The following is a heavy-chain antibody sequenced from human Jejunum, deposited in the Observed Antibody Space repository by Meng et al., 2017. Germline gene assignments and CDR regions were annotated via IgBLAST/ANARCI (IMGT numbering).Heavy chain of an antibody. CDR2: VFHSGTP. CDR1: GGSITSTKW. J-gene: IGHJ4*02. V-gene: IGHV4-4*02. D-gene: IGHD2-21*01. CDR3: ASRPVGIRTYYFDC. Sequence: QVQRQASARGLVRPSGTLSPTCAVSGGSITSTKWWSWVRQTPGKGLEWIGEVFHSGTPNYNPSLMSRLTMSVDKSKNQFSLNLTSVTAADTAVYYCASRPVGIRTYYFDCWGQGTLVTVSS.